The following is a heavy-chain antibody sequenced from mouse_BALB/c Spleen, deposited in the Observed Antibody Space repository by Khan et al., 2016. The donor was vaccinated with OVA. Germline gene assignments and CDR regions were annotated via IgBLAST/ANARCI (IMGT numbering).Heavy chain of an antibody. Sequence: VQLQQSGPGLVKPSQSLSLTCTVTGYSITSDYAWNWIRQFPGNKLEWMGYISSSGSTNYNPALKSRISITRDTSKNQFFLQLNSVTTEDTATYYCARDGSRYNYAMDYWGSRNLSHRLL. CDR1: GYSITSDYA. D-gene: IGHD2-3*01. V-gene: IGHV3-2*02. CDR3: ARDGSRYNYAMDY. CDR2: ISSSGST. J-gene: IGHJ4*01.